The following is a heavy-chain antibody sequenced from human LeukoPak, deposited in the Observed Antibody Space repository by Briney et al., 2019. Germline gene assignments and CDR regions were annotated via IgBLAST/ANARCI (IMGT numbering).Heavy chain of an antibody. CDR2: INPNSGGT. CDR1: GYTFTGYF. D-gene: IGHD1-26*01. CDR3: ARRGSSVGGSYYSFDY. V-gene: IGHV1-2*02. J-gene: IGHJ4*02. Sequence: ASVKVSCKASGYTFTGYFMHWVRQAPGQGLEWMRWINPNSGGTNYAQKFQGSVTMTRDTSISTAYMELSRLRSEDTAVYYCARRGSSVGGSYYSFDYWGQGTLVTVSS.